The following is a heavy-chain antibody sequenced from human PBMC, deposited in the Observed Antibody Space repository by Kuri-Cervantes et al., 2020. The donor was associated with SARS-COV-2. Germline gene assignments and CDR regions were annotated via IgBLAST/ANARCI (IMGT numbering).Heavy chain of an antibody. CDR3: ARDRGVRGVIIYYYYGMDV. V-gene: IGHV1-18*01. CDR2: ISAYNGNT. CDR1: GYTFTSYG. Sequence: ASVKVSCKASGYTFTSYGISWVRQAPGQGLEWMGWISAYNGNTKYSQKFQGRVTITRDTSASTAYMELSSLRSEDTAVYYCARDRGVRGVIIYYYYGMDVWGQGTTVTVSS. D-gene: IGHD3-10*01. J-gene: IGHJ6*02.